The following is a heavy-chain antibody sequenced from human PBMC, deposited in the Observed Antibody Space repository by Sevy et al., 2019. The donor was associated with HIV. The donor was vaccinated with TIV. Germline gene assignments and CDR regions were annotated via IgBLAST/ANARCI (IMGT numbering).Heavy chain of an antibody. CDR1: GFTFTEFV. Sequence: GESLRLSCAASGFTFTEFVMSWVRQSPGKGLEWVSTINSGGGSTYYADSVKGRFTISRDNSQNTLDLQMNSLRAEDTAVYYCAKDVVGGYYDSSGYSDHWGQGTLVTVSS. V-gene: IGHV3-23*01. CDR2: INSGGGST. CDR3: AKDVVGGYYDSSGYSDH. D-gene: IGHD3-22*01. J-gene: IGHJ4*02.